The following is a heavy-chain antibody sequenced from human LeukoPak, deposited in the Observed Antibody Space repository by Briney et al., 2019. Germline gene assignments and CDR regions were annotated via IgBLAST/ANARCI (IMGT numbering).Heavy chain of an antibody. CDR1: GFTFSSYA. J-gene: IGHJ4*02. Sequence: PGGSLRLSCAASGFTFSSYAISWVRQAPGKGLEWVSAISGSGGSTYYADSVKGRFTISRDNAKNSLYLQMNSLRAEDTAVYYCARGVDFYGSGSYLSDFDYWGQGTLVTVSS. V-gene: IGHV3-23*01. CDR2: ISGSGGST. CDR3: ARGVDFYGSGSYLSDFDY. D-gene: IGHD3-10*01.